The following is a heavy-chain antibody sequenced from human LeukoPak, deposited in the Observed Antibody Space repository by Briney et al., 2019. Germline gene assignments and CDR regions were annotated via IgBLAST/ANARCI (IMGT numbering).Heavy chain of an antibody. CDR1: GXTFSNYA. CDR2: ISGSGSST. CDR3: AKGPYGPGSFDY. V-gene: IGHV3-23*01. J-gene: IGHJ4*02. D-gene: IGHD3-10*01. Sequence: GGSLRLSCAASGXTFSNYAVSWVRQAPGKGLEWVSAISGSGSSTYYADSVKGRFTISRDNSKNTLYLQMNSLRDEDTAVYFCAKGPYGPGSFDYWGQGSLVTVSS.